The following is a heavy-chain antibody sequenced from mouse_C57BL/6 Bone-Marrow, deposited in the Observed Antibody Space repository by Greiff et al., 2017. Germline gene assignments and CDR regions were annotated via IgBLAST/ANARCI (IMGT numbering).Heavy chain of an antibody. CDR2: ISSGGDYI. Sequence: EVKVVESGEGLVKPGGSLKLSCAASGFTFSSYAMSWVRQTPEKRLEWVAYISSGGDYIYYADTVKGRFTISRDNARNTLYLQMSSLKSEDTAMYYCTRVYYYPFDYWGPGTTLTVSS. V-gene: IGHV5-9-1*02. J-gene: IGHJ2*01. CDR1: GFTFSSYA. CDR3: TRVYYYPFDY. D-gene: IGHD1-1*01.